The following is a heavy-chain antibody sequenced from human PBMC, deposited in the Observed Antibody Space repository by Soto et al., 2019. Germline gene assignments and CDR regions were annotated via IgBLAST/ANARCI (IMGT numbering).Heavy chain of an antibody. D-gene: IGHD6-13*01. J-gene: IGHJ4*02. V-gene: IGHV3-23*01. Sequence: GESLKISCAASGFTFSSYAMSWVRQAPGKGLEWVSAISGSGGSTYYADSVKGRFTISRDNSKNTLYLQMNSLRAEDTAVYYCAKEDDQYSSSWYATSYYFDYWGQGTLVTVSS. CDR1: GFTFSSYA. CDR3: AKEDDQYSSSWYATSYYFDY. CDR2: ISGSGGST.